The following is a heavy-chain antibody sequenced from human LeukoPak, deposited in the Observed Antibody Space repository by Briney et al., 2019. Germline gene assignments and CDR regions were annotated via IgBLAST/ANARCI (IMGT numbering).Heavy chain of an antibody. V-gene: IGHV4-61*02. CDR3: ARGLPTMGGFGMDV. D-gene: IGHD3-10*01. Sequence: PSETLSLTCTVSGGSISSGSCYWSWIRQPAGKGLEWIGRIYTSGSTNYNPSLKSRVTISVDTSKNQFSLKLSSVTAADTAVYYCARGLPTMGGFGMDVWGQGTTVTVSS. CDR2: IYTSGST. J-gene: IGHJ6*02. CDR1: GGSISSGSCY.